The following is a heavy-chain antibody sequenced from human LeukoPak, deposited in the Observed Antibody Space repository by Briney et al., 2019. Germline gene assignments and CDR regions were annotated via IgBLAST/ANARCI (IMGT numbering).Heavy chain of an antibody. Sequence: GGSLRLSCAASGFSFSSYAMHWVRQAPGKGLKWVAVIWYDGGNKYYADSVKGRFTISRDNSKNTLYLEMNSLRAEDTAVYYCARGLTQIPRLATGLGHWGQGTLVTVSS. CDR2: IWYDGGNK. CDR1: GFSFSSYA. J-gene: IGHJ4*02. V-gene: IGHV3-33*01. CDR3: ARGLTQIPRLATGLGH. D-gene: IGHD2-21*02.